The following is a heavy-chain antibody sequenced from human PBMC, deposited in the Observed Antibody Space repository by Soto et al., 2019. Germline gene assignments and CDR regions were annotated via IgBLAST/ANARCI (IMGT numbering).Heavy chain of an antibody. V-gene: IGHV1-18*01. J-gene: IGHJ3*02. CDR1: GYTFTSYG. Sequence: QVQLVQSGAEVKKPGASVKVSCKASGYTFTSYGISWVRQAPGQGLEWMGWISAYNGNTNYAQKLQGRVTMTTDTTTSTAYMELRSLRSDDTAVYYCARVGPDSYIVASNDAFDIWGQGTMVTVSS. CDR3: ARVGPDSYIVASNDAFDI. CDR2: ISAYNGNT. D-gene: IGHD5-12*01.